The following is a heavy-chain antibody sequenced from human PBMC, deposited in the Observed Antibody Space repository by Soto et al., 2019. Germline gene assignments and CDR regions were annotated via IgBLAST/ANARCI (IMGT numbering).Heavy chain of an antibody. CDR3: ARDSEYYYDSSGYYTPNWFDP. CDR2: ISSSSSYI. D-gene: IGHD3-22*01. V-gene: IGHV3-21*01. CDR1: GFTFSSDS. Sequence: PGGSLRLSCAASGFTFSSDSMNWVRQAPGKGLEWVSSISSSSSYIYYADSVKGRFTISRDNAKNSLYLQMNSLRAEDTAVYYCARDSEYYYDSSGYYTPNWFDPWGQGTLVTVSS. J-gene: IGHJ5*02.